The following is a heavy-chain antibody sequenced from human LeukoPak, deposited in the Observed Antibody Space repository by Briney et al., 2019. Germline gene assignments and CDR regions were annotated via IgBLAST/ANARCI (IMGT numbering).Heavy chain of an antibody. CDR3: ARTVVAASHWFDP. V-gene: IGHV1-69*01. Sequence: ASVKVSCKASGGTFSSYAISWVRQAPGQGLGWMGGIIPIFGTANYAQKFQGRVTITADESTSTAYMELSSLRSEDTAVYYCARTVVAASHWFDPWGQGTLVTVSS. J-gene: IGHJ5*02. CDR2: IIPIFGTA. CDR1: GGTFSSYA. D-gene: IGHD2-15*01.